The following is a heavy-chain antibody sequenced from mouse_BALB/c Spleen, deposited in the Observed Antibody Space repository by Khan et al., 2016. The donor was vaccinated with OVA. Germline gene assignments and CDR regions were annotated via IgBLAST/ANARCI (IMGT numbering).Heavy chain of an antibody. CDR3: ASHLTGSFAY. J-gene: IGHJ3*01. CDR1: GFTFSSYS. V-gene: IGHV5-6*01. Sequence: EVELVESGGDLVKPGGSLKLSCTASGFTFSSYSMSWVRQTPDKRLEWVATISSDGDYTYFPDSVKGRFTISRDNANNTLNLQMSSLKSEDTALYYCASHLTGSFAYWGQGTLVTVSA. D-gene: IGHD4-1*01. CDR2: ISSDGDYT.